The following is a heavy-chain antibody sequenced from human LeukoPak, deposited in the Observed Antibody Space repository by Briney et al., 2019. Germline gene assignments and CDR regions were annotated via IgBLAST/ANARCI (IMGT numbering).Heavy chain of an antibody. V-gene: IGHV4-4*07. Sequence: SETLSLTCTVSGGSISSYYWSWIRQPAGNGLEWIGRIYTSGSTNYNPSLKSRVTMSVDTSKNQFSLKLSSVTAADTAVYYCARRGDYDILTGYWFDPWGQGTLVTVSS. CDR3: ARRGDYDILTGYWFDP. D-gene: IGHD3-9*01. J-gene: IGHJ5*02. CDR1: GGSISSYY. CDR2: IYTSGST.